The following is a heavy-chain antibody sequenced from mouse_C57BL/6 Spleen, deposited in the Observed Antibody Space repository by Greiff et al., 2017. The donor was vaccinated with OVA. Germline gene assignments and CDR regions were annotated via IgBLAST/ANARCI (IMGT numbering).Heavy chain of an antibody. CDR1: GYTFTSYW. J-gene: IGHJ1*03. CDR2: IYPGSGST. CDR3: ARYYYGSHWYFDV. Sequence: QVQLQQSGAELVKPGASVKMSCKASGYTFTSYWITWVKQRPGQGLEWIGDIYPGSGSTNYNEKFKSKATLTVDTSSSTAYMQLSSLTSEDSAVYYCARYYYGSHWYFDVWGTGTTVTVSS. V-gene: IGHV1-55*01. D-gene: IGHD1-1*01.